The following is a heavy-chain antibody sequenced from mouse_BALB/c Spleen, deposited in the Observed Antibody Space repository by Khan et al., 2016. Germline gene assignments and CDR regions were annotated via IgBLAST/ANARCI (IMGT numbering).Heavy chain of an antibody. Sequence: VQLQQSGPELVKPGASVKVSCKGSGYAFTIYNMYWVKQSHGKSLEWIGYIDPYNGVSSYNQKFKDKATLTVDESSSTAYMHLNSLTSEDSAVYYCARWDGNYVPFAYWGQGTLVTVSA. D-gene: IGHD2-1*01. CDR2: IDPYNGVS. V-gene: IGHV1S135*01. J-gene: IGHJ3*01. CDR1: GYAFTIYN. CDR3: ARWDGNYVPFAY.